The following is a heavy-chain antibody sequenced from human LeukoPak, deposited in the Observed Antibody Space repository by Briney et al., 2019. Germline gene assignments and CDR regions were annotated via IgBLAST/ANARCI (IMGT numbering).Heavy chain of an antibody. V-gene: IGHV5-51*01. D-gene: IGHD3-22*01. CDR2: IYPGDSDT. CDR3: ARSTLYYYDSSGYWFDP. CDR1: GYSFTSYW. Sequence: GESLKISCKGSGYSFTSYWIGWVRQMPGKGLEWMGIIYPGDSDTRYSPSFQGQVTISADKSISTAYLQWSSLEASDTAMYYCARSTLYYYDSSGYWFDPWGQGTLVTVSS. J-gene: IGHJ5*02.